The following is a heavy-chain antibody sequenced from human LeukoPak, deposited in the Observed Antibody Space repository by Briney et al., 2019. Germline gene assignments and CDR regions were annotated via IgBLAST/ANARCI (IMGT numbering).Heavy chain of an antibody. J-gene: IGHJ4*02. D-gene: IGHD4-17*01. CDR3: ARDNYGDYYFDY. CDR1: GFTVSSNY. CDR2: IYSGGST. Sequence: GGSLRLSCAASGFTVSSNYMSWVRQAPGKGLEWVSVIYSGGSTYYADSVKGRFTISRDNSKNTLYLQMNSLRAEDTAVYYCARDNYGDYYFDYWGQGTLVTVSS. V-gene: IGHV3-53*01.